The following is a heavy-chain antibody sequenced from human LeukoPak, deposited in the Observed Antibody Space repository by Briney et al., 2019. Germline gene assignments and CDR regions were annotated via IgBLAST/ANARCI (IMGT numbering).Heavy chain of an antibody. V-gene: IGHV3-48*01. J-gene: IGHJ4*02. Sequence: GESLRLSCVVSGLTFSSYSMNWVRQAPGKGLEWVSYISSPSSTIYYADSVKGRFTISRDNAKSSLYLQMNSLRAEDTAVYYCARVHTVVTPFDSWGQGTLVTVSS. CDR2: ISSPSSTI. CDR1: GLTFSSYS. CDR3: ARVHTVVTPFDS. D-gene: IGHD4-23*01.